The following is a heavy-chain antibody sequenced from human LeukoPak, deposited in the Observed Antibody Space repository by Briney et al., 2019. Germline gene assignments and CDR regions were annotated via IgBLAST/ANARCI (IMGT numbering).Heavy chain of an antibody. J-gene: IGHJ4*02. CDR1: GFTFSSYW. V-gene: IGHV3-7*03. Sequence: PGGSLRLSCAASGFTFSSYWMSWVRQAPGKGLEWVANIKQDGSEKYYVDSVKGRFTISRDNAKNSLYLQMNSLRAADTAVYYCAKDRRITMAGTVDYFDYWGQGTLVTVSS. CDR2: IKQDGSEK. CDR3: AKDRRITMAGTVDYFDY. D-gene: IGHD6-19*01.